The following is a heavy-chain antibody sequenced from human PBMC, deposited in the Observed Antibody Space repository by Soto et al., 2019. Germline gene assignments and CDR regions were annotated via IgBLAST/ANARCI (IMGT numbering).Heavy chain of an antibody. D-gene: IGHD6-19*01. CDR2: ISAYNGNT. J-gene: IGHJ6*03. V-gene: IGHV1-18*01. CDR1: GYTFTSYG. Sequence: ASVKVSCKASGYTFTSYGISWVRQAPGQGLEWMGWISAYNGNTNYAQKLQGRVTMTTDTSTSTAYMELRSLRSDDTAVYYCARGVLAVAGRYYYYMDVWGKGTTVTVSS. CDR3: ARGVLAVAGRYYYYMDV.